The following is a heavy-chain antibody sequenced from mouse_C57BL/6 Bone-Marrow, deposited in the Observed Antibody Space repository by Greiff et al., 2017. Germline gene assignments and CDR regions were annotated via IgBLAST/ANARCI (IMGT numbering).Heavy chain of an antibody. CDR2: INPSSGYT. V-gene: IGHV1-4*01. D-gene: IGHD3-1*01. CDR3: ARSALRDY. CDR1: GYTFTSYT. Sequence: VHLVESGAELARPGASVKMSCKASGYTFTSYTMHWVKQRPGQGLEWIGYINPSSGYTKYNQKFKDKATLTADKSSSTAYMQLSSLTSEDSAVYYCARSALRDYWGQGTTLTVSS. J-gene: IGHJ2*01.